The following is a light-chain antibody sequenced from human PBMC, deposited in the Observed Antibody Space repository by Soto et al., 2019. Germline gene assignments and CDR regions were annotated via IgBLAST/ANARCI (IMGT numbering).Light chain of an antibody. J-gene: IGKJ1*01. CDR1: QSVMSN. Sequence: ERVITQSPATLSVSPVERATLSCSASQSVMSNLAWYQQKPGQAPRLLIYDTSTRATGIPARFSGSESGTEFTLTISSLQSEDFAVYYCQQYGSSPWTFGQGTKVDI. CDR3: QQYGSSPWT. V-gene: IGKV3-15*01. CDR2: DTS.